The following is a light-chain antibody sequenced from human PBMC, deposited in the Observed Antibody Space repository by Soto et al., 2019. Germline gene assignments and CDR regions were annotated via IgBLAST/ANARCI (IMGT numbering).Light chain of an antibody. Sequence: QSALTQPASVSGSPGQSITISCTTSSSDFGTYNFVSWYQQHPGKAPKLMLYEVTRRPSGVSNRFSGSQSGNTASLTISGLQADDEADYYCSSSIQPNTVVFGGGTKLTVL. J-gene: IGLJ2*01. CDR1: SSDFGTYNF. V-gene: IGLV2-23*02. CDR2: EVT. CDR3: SSSIQPNTVV.